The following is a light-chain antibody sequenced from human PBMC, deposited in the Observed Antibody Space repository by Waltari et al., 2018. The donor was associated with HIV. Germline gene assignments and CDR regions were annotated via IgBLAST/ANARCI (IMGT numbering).Light chain of an antibody. J-gene: IGLJ3*02. Sequence: QSVLTQPPSVSAAPGQKVTISCSGSSSNIANTYVSWYQQIPGTAPKLLIFDNNKRPSEIPDRFSGSKSGTSATLGITGLQTGDEAGYYCGSWDSSLSVWVFGGGTKLTVL. CDR1: SSNIANTY. CDR3: GSWDSSLSVWV. V-gene: IGLV1-51*01. CDR2: DNN.